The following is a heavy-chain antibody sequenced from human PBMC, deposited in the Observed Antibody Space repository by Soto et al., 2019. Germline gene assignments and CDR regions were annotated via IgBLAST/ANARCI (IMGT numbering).Heavy chain of an antibody. Sequence: QLQLQESGPGLVKPAETLSLKCAVSGGSVSSGNYFWGWIRQPPGKGLEWIGNIYYNGDTYYSPSPNSQVTMSVDTAQNQFSLRLTAVSAADTAVYYCARRPIDNWHLGHAFDFWGQWTLVTVSS. CDR1: GGSVSSGNYF. V-gene: IGHV4-39*01. D-gene: IGHD1-20*01. J-gene: IGHJ3*01. CDR2: IYYNGDT. CDR3: ARRPIDNWHLGHAFDF.